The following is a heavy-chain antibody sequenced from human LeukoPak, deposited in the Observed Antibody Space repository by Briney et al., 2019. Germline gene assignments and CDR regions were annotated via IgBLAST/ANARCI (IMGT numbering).Heavy chain of an antibody. J-gene: IGHJ4*02. Sequence: ETLSLTCAVYGGSFSGYYWSWIRQPPGKGLEWIGEINHSGSTNYNPSLKSRVTISVDTSKNQFSLKLSSVTAADTAVYYCARQNGVGLFSLPGGQGILVTVSS. V-gene: IGHV4-34*01. CDR2: INHSGST. CDR3: ARQNGVGLFSLP. D-gene: IGHD2-8*01. CDR1: GGSFSGYY.